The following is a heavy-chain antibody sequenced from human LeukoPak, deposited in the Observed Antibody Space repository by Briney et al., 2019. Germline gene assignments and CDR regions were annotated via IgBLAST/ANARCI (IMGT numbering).Heavy chain of an antibody. CDR3: ARDPGRQYSSIADV. J-gene: IGHJ6*02. CDR1: GFSFSSYW. D-gene: IGHD6-19*01. V-gene: IGHV3-7*03. Sequence: PGGSLGPSCAASGFSFSSYWMNWVRRAPGKGLEWLANIKEDGSKKYYVDSVKGRFTISRDNAKNSLYLQMDSLRAEDTAVYYCARDPGRQYSSIADVWGQGTTVTVSS. CDR2: IKEDGSKK.